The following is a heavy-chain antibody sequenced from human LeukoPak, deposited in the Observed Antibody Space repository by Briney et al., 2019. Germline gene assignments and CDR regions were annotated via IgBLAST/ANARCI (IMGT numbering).Heavy chain of an antibody. D-gene: IGHD6-19*01. V-gene: IGHV3-15*01. J-gene: IGHJ4*02. Sequence: TGGSLRLSCAASGFTFSNAWMIWVRQAPGKGLEWVGRIKSKTDGGTTDYAAPVKGRFTISRDDSKNTLYLQMNNLKTEDTAVYYCTRRAVAGTFGDYWGQGTLVTVSS. CDR2: IKSKTDGGTT. CDR1: GFTFSNAW. CDR3: TRRAVAGTFGDY.